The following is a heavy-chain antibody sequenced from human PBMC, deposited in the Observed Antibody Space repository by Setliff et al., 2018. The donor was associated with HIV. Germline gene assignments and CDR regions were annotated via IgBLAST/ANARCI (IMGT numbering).Heavy chain of an antibody. CDR1: GFTSSSYS. V-gene: IGHV3-21*01. CDR2: ISSSSSYI. J-gene: IGHJ6*02. Sequence: GGSLRLSCAASGFTSSSYSMNWVRQAPGKGLEWVSSISSSSSYIYYADSVKGRFTISRDNAKNSLYLQMNSLRAEDTAVYYCAREIGDYYDSSGYYPPTDYYYGMDVWGQGTTVTVSS. CDR3: AREIGDYYDSSGYYPPTDYYYGMDV. D-gene: IGHD3-22*01.